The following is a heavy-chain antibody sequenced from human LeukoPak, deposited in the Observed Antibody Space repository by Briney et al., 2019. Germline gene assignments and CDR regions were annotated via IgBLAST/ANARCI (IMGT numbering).Heavy chain of an antibody. CDR2: INNSSSTT. J-gene: IGHJ4*02. D-gene: IGHD2-2*01. V-gene: IGHV3-48*02. CDR1: GFTFSNYG. CDR3: ARAPACSNNVCYPNLLDY. Sequence: PGGSLRLSCEVSGFTFSNYGMNWVRQAPGKGLEWVSYINNSSSTTYYGDSVAGRFTISRENAKNSLYLQMNSLRDDDTAVYYCARAPACSNNVCYPNLLDYWGQGTLVSVSS.